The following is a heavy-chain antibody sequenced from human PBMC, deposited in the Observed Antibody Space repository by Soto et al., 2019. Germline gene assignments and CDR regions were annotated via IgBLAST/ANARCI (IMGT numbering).Heavy chain of an antibody. V-gene: IGHV1-8*01. CDR2: MNPKSGHT. D-gene: IGHD1-7*01. J-gene: IGHJ6*02. CDR1: GYTFSSYD. Sequence: QVQLVQSGAEVKKPGASVKVSCKASGYTFSSYDINWVRQATGQGLEWMGWMNPKSGHTGSAQKFQGRVTMTRDTSIRTAYMELSSLRSEGTAIYYCARTEGELDVWGQGTTVTVSS. CDR3: ARTEGELDV.